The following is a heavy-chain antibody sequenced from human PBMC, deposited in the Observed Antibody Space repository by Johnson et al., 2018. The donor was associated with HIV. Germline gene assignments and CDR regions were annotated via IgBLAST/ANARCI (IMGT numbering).Heavy chain of an antibody. CDR3: AKVLSPRPWGDDAFDI. V-gene: IGHV3-74*02. CDR2: INSDGSST. D-gene: IGHD7-27*01. J-gene: IGHJ3*02. Sequence: VQLVESGGGVVQPGRSLRLSSAASGFTFSSYAMHWVRQAPGKGLVWVSRINSDGSSTSYADSVKGRFTISRDNSKNTLFLQMNSLRPEDTAVYYCAKVLSPRPWGDDAFDIWGQGTMVTVSS. CDR1: GFTFSSYA.